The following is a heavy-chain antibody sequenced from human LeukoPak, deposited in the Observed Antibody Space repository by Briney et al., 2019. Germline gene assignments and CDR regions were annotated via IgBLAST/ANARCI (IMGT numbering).Heavy chain of an antibody. Sequence: HPGRSLRLSCAASGFTFDDYAMHWVRQAPGKGLEWVSGISWNSDSIDYADSVKGRFTISRDNAKNSLYLQMNSLRAEDTAVYYCAVIDGGEDYWGQGTLVTVSS. J-gene: IGHJ4*02. D-gene: IGHD3-16*01. CDR1: GFTFDDYA. CDR2: ISWNSDSI. V-gene: IGHV3-9*01. CDR3: AVIDGGEDY.